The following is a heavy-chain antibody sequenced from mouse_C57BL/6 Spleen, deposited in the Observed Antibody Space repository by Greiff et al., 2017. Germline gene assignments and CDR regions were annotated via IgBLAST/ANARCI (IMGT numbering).Heavy chain of an antibody. CDR3: AKNAYSNYAMDY. J-gene: IGHJ4*01. V-gene: IGHV2-5*01. D-gene: IGHD2-5*01. CDR2: IWRGGST. CDR1: GFSLTSYG. Sequence: VQLQQSGPGLVQPSQSLSITCTVPGFSLTSYGVHWVRQSPGKGLEWLGVIWRGGSTDYNAAFMSRLSITKDNSKSQVFFKMNSLQADDTAIYYCAKNAYSNYAMDYWGQGTSVTVSS.